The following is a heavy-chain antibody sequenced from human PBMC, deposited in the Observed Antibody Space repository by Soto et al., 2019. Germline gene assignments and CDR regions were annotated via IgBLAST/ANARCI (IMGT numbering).Heavy chain of an antibody. J-gene: IGHJ5*02. Sequence: SDKCGVSDGSRTSSNWWRWIKQPPGKGLEWIGEIYHSGSTNYNPSLKSRVTISVDKSKNQFSLKLSSVTAADTAVYYCARARITMIVENWFDPWGQGTLVTVSS. CDR2: IYHSGST. V-gene: IGHV4-4*02. CDR3: ARARITMIVENWFDP. D-gene: IGHD3-22*01. CDR1: DGSRTSSNW.